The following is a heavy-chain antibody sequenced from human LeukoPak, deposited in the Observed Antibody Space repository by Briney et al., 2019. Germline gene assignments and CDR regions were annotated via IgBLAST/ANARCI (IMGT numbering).Heavy chain of an antibody. D-gene: IGHD6-13*01. J-gene: IGHJ4*02. CDR1: GGSISSRNYY. CDR3: ARSSIAAASTVDY. Sequence: SETLSLTCTVSGGSISSRNYYWGWIRQPPGEGLEWIGKISDSGNTYYSPSLRSRVTISIDTSKNQFSLKLSSVTAADTAVYYCARSSIAAASTVDYWGQGTLVTVSS. V-gene: IGHV4-39*07. CDR2: ISDSGNT.